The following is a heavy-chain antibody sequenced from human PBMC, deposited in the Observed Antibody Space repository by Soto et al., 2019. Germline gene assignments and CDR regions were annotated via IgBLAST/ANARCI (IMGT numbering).Heavy chain of an antibody. J-gene: IGHJ5*01. D-gene: IGHD3-22*01. V-gene: IGHV4-4*02. CDR1: GGSISSNNW. Sequence: QVQLQESGPGLVKPSGTLSLTCAVSGGSISSNNWWPSVRQPPGKGLEWIGEIYHSGSTNYNPSLKGRVTISVEMCKRQCSLKLTSVTAAETAVYYCARSILYYYDSSEGNCDSWGQGTVVTVPS. CDR2: IYHSGST. CDR3: ARSILYYYDSSEGNCDS.